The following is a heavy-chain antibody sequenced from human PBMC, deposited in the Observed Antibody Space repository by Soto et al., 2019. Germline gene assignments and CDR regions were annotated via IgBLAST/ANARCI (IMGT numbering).Heavy chain of an antibody. CDR2: IFYSGTT. Sequence: WTWIRQSPGKGLEWIGFIFYSGTTSYNPSLKSRVTISVDRSKQQFSLRLTSVTAADTAVYYCARISTYNSFDFWGPGTLVTVSS. CDR3: ARISTYNSFDF. V-gene: IGHV4-59*01. D-gene: IGHD1-1*01. J-gene: IGHJ4*02.